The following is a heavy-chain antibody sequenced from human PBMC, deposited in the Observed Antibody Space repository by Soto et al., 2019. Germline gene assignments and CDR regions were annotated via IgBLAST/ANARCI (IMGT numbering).Heavy chain of an antibody. CDR1: GFTFSSPA. J-gene: IGHJ6*02. CDR3: ARDRITVNVYYYYEMDV. Sequence: PGGSLRLSCAAAGFTFSSPAMHWVRQAPGKGLEWVALISSGGGYKNYADSVKGRFTISRDNSKNSLYLQMNGLRAEDTAVYYCARDRITVNVYYYYEMDVWGQGTTVTVSS. V-gene: IGHV3-30-3*01. D-gene: IGHD3-16*01. CDR2: ISSGGGYK.